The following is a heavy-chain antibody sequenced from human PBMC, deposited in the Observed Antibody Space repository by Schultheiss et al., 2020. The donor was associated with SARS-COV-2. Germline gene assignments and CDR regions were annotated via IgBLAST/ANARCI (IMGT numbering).Heavy chain of an antibody. CDR2: IYSGGST. CDR1: GFTFGDYA. J-gene: IGHJ4*02. V-gene: IGHV3-53*01. D-gene: IGHD2-15*01. CDR3: ARAGQRGYCSGGSCYPMD. Sequence: GESLKISCTASGFTFGDYAMSWFRQAPGKGLEWVSVIYSGGSTYYADSVKGRFTISRDNSKNTLYLQMNSLRAEDMAVYYCARAGQRGYCSGGSCYPMDWGQGTLVTVSS.